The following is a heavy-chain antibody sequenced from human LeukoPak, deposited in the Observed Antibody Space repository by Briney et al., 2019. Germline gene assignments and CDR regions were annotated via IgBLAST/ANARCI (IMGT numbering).Heavy chain of an antibody. CDR2: IYYSGST. D-gene: IGHD3-10*01. Sequence: LRLSCAASGFTFSSYSMNWVRQPPGKGLEWIGYIYYSGSTYYNPSLKSRVTISVDTSKNQFSLKLSSVTAADTAVYYCARVEYYGSGSYYEFAVWFDPWGQGTLVTVSS. CDR1: GFTFSSYS. J-gene: IGHJ5*02. V-gene: IGHV4-30-4*08. CDR3: ARVEYYGSGSYYEFAVWFDP.